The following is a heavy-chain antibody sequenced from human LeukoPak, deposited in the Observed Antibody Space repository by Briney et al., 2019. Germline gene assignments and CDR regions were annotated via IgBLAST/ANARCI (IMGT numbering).Heavy chain of an antibody. J-gene: IGHJ4*02. CDR1: GLTFSSYG. Sequence: PGRSLRLSCAASGLTFSSYGRHGVRQDPGKGVEGVAVISYDGSNKYCVDSVKSRFTISRNNSKNTLNLQINSLRPEDTAVYYCAKVVRWLDPDFDYWGQGTLVTVSS. CDR2: ISYDGSNK. D-gene: IGHD6-19*01. V-gene: IGHV3-30*18. CDR3: AKVVRWLDPDFDY.